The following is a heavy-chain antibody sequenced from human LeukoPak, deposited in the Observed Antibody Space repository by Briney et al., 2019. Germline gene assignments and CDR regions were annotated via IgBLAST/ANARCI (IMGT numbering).Heavy chain of an antibody. V-gene: IGHV3-48*02. CDR1: GFTFSTYS. J-gene: IGHJ4*02. CDR2: ISSSTGSI. D-gene: IGHD6-13*01. Sequence: GGSLRLSCAASGFTFSTYSMKWVRQAPEKGLEWVSYISSSTGSIYHADSVKGRFTISRDNAKNSLYLHMNSLRDEDTAVYYCARWAATHYYFDYWGQGTLVTVSS. CDR3: ARWAATHYYFDY.